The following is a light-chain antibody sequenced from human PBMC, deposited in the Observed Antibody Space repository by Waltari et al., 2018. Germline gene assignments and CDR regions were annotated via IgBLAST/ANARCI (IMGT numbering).Light chain of an antibody. CDR2: ATS. V-gene: IGKV3-20*01. CDR3: QQYGRSPST. J-gene: IGKJ5*01. Sequence: EIVLRQSPGTLSLSPGERATLSCRATVRVTSSYVGWYQQQPGQAPRLIICATSSRATGSADRFSGSGSGTDFTLSISRLGSEDFAVYYCQQYGRSPSTFGQGTRLEIK. CDR1: VRVTSSY.